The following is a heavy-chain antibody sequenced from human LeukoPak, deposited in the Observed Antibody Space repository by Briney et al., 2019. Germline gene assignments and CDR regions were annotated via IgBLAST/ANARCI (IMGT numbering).Heavy chain of an antibody. D-gene: IGHD6-6*01. CDR2: INADNGNT. CDR1: GYTFTSYA. J-gene: IGHJ6*03. Sequence: GASVQVSCKASGYTFTSYAIHWLRQAPGQRLEWMGWINADNGNTKCSPKFQGRVTITRNTSISTAYMELSSLRSEDTAVYYCARGPSYSSSDPRYYYYMDVWGKGTTVTVSS. V-gene: IGHV1-3*01. CDR3: ARGPSYSSSDPRYYYYMDV.